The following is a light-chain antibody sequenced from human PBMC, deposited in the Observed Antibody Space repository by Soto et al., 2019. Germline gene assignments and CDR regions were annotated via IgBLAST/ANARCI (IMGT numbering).Light chain of an antibody. Sequence: EIVLTQSPATLSLSLVEAASLPCGVSQSVSSSYLAWYQQKPGQAPRRLIYGASSRATGIPDRFSGSGSGTDFTLTISRLEPEDFAVYYCQQYGSSPLTFGGGTKVDIK. CDR2: GAS. CDR1: QSVSSSY. J-gene: IGKJ4*01. V-gene: IGKV3-20*01. CDR3: QQYGSSPLT.